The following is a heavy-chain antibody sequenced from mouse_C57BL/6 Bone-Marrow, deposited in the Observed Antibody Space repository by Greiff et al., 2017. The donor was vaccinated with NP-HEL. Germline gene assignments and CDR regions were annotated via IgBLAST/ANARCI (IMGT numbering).Heavy chain of an antibody. Sequence: EVMLVESGGGLVQPGGSLKLSCAASGFTFSDYGMAWVRQAPKKGPEWVAFISNLAYSIYYADTVTGRFTISREYAKNTLYLEMSSLKSEDTAMYYCARRYYFYAMDYWGQGTSVTVSS. CDR1: GFTFSDYG. D-gene: IGHD1-1*01. V-gene: IGHV5-15*01. CDR3: ARRYYFYAMDY. CDR2: ISNLAYSI. J-gene: IGHJ4*01.